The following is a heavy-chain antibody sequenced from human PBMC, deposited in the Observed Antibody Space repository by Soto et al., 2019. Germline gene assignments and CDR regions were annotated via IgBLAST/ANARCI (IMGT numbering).Heavy chain of an antibody. D-gene: IGHD4-17*01. V-gene: IGHV4-31*03. CDR3: ATCHDDGDSYNWFDR. CDR2: IYYSGST. CDR1: GGSISSGGYY. J-gene: IGHJ5*02. Sequence: QVQLQESGPGLVKPSQTLSLTCTVSGGSISSGGYYWSWIRQHPGKGLEWIGYIYYSGSTYYNPSLKSRVTISVDTSKNQFTLKLTSVTAADTAVYYCATCHDDGDSYNWFDRWGLGNLVPVS.